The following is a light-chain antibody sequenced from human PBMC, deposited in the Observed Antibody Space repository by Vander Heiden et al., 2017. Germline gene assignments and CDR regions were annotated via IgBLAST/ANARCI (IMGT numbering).Light chain of an antibody. V-gene: IGKV1-39*01. CDR1: QSVNSY. Sequence: DIQITPSPSSLSASVGDRVTITCRASQSVNSYLNWYQQKPGKAPKLLIYAASSLQSGVPSRFSGSGSGTDFTLTISRLEPEDFATYYCLQSTRTPFTFGHGTKVDIK. J-gene: IGKJ3*01. CDR3: LQSTRTPFT. CDR2: AAS.